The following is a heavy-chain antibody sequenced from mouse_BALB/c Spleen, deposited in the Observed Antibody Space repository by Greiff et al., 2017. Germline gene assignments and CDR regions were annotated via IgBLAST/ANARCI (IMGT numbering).Heavy chain of an antibody. Sequence: DVKLVESGGGLVKPGGSLKLSCAASGFTFSSYAMSWVRQTPEKRLEWVASISSGGSTYYPDSVKGRFTISRDNARNILYLQMSSLRSEDTAMYYCARVMITTTGGYYFDYWGQGTTLTVSS. CDR1: GFTFSSYA. D-gene: IGHD2-4*01. V-gene: IGHV5-6-5*01. CDR3: ARVMITTTGGYYFDY. CDR2: ISSGGST. J-gene: IGHJ2*01.